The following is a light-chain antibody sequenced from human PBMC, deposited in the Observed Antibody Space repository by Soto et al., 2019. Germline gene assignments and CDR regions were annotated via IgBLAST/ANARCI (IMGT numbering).Light chain of an antibody. CDR3: QQYDDSARYI. Sequence: EIVLTQSPGTLSLSPGERATLSCRASQNINTRYSAWYQQKPGQPPSLLIFATSTKASGIPDRFSGSGSGRDFTLTISRVEPEDSAVYFWQQYDDSARYIFGQGTSLDIK. V-gene: IGKV3-20*01. CDR1: QNINTRY. CDR2: ATS. J-gene: IGKJ2*01.